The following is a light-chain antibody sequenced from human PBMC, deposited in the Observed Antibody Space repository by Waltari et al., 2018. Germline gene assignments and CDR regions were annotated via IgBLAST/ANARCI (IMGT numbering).Light chain of an antibody. Sequence: DIVMTQSPDSLAVSLGERATIKCKSSQSVLYSSNNKNNLAWYQQKPGQPPKLLIYWASTRESGVPDRFSGSGSGTDFTLTISSLQAEDVAVYYCQQYYNTPLTFGGGTKVEIK. CDR2: WAS. J-gene: IGKJ4*01. CDR3: QQYYNTPLT. CDR1: QSVLYSSNNKNN. V-gene: IGKV4-1*01.